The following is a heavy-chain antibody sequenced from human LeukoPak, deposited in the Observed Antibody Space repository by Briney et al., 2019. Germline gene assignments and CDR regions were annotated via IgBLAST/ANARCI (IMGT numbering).Heavy chain of an antibody. J-gene: IGHJ4*02. V-gene: IGHV3-21*01. CDR2: INNVASHI. Sequence: GGSLRLSCAASGITFTSSAMSWVRQAPGKGLEWVSFINNVASHIYYAASVRGRFTISRDDAKNSLYLQMNSLRVEDTAVYYCTRRTLGIAAAGTYYFDYWGQGTLVTVSS. CDR1: GITFTSSA. D-gene: IGHD6-13*01. CDR3: TRRTLGIAAAGTYYFDY.